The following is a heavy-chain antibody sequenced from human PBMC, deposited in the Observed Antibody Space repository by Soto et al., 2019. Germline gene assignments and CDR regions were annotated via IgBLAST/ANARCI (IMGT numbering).Heavy chain of an antibody. CDR1: GFNFSHYW. J-gene: IGHJ4*02. CDR2: IKHDGSEK. CDR3: ARDSPIAVAGVDY. V-gene: IGHV3-7*01. Sequence: PGGSLRLSCAASGFNFSHYWMSWVRQAPGKGLEWVAKIKHDGSEKYYVDYVKGRITISRDNAKHSLYLQMNSLRAEDPAVYYCARDSPIAVAGVDYWGQGT. D-gene: IGHD6-19*01.